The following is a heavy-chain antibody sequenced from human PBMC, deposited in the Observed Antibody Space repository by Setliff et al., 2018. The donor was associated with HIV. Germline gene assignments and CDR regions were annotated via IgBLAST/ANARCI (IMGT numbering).Heavy chain of an antibody. V-gene: IGHV3-30*02. Sequence: AGSLRLSCATSGFTFSYYGMHWVRQAPGKGLEWVAFIRYDDTYKYYADSVKGRFTISRDNSKNTLYLQMNSLRAEDTAVYYCTKNLYRSPWSPLDYWGQGTLVTVSS. D-gene: IGHD6-19*01. CDR1: GFTFSYYG. CDR2: IRYDDTYK. CDR3: TKNLYRSPWSPLDY. J-gene: IGHJ4*02.